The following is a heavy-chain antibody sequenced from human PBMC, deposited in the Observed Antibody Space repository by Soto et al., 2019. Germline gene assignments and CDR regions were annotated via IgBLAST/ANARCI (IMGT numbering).Heavy chain of an antibody. J-gene: IGHJ4*02. V-gene: IGHV1-3*01. CDR3: ARGPRLGYCSGGSCYRYYFDY. CDR1: GYTFTSYA. CDR2: INAGNGNT. D-gene: IGHD2-15*01. Sequence: ASVKVSCKASGYTFTSYAMHWVRQAPGQRLEWMGWINAGNGNTKYSQKFQGRVTITRDTSASTAYMELSSLRSEDTAVYYCARGPRLGYCSGGSCYRYYFDYWGQGTLVTVSS.